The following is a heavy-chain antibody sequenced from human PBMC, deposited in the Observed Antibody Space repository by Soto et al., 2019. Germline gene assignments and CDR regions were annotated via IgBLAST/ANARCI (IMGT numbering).Heavy chain of an antibody. CDR1: GFPFVGYG. J-gene: IGHJ4*02. D-gene: IGHD2-15*01. Sequence: PGGSLRLSCAVSGFPFVGYGMTWVRQAPGKGLEWVSSVTGGDRTTYYADSVKGRFTISRDNSKNTLYLQMNSLRAEDTAVYYCAKDVVEMALDYWGQGTLVTVSS. V-gene: IGHV3-23*01. CDR2: VTGGDRTT. CDR3: AKDVVEMALDY.